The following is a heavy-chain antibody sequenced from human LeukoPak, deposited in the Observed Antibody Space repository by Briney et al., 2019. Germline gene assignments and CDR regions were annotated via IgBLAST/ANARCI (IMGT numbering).Heavy chain of an antibody. CDR1: GFTFSDYY. D-gene: IGHD3-16*02. CDR2: ISSSGNTT. V-gene: IGHV3-11*04. CDR3: ARDQFDYDYVWGSYRYAASDH. Sequence: GGSLRLSCAASGFTFSDYYMSWIRQAPGKGLECVSYISSSGNTTYHADSVKGRFTISRDNAKNSLYLQMSSLRAEDTAVYFCARDQFDYDYVWGSYRYAASDHWGQGTLVTVSS. J-gene: IGHJ5*02.